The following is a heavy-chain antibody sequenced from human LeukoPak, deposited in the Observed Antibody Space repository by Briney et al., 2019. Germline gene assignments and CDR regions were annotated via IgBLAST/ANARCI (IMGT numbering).Heavy chain of an antibody. J-gene: IGHJ4*02. CDR2: IRFDGSTK. V-gene: IGHV3-30*02. CDR3: AQPDF. Sequence: PGGSLRLSCVASGITFRSSSMHWVRQAPGKRLEWLAFIRFDGSTKYYADSVKGRFTVSRDNSKSTLYLQMNSLRAEDTAVYYCAQPDFWGQGTLVTVSS. CDR1: GITFRSSS.